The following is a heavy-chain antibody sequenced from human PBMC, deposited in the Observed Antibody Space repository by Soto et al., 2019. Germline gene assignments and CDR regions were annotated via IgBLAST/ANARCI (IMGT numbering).Heavy chain of an antibody. Sequence: QITLKESGTTLVKPTQTLTLTCTFSGFSLSSTRMAVGWIRQPPGKALEWLALIYWDDDKRYSPFLKSRLTITKDTSKNQVVLTTSNMDPVDTARYYWAHIVVAGLGYYFDYWGQGTLVTVSS. D-gene: IGHD6-19*01. V-gene: IGHV2-5*02. CDR2: IYWDDDK. J-gene: IGHJ4*02. CDR1: GFSLSSTRMA. CDR3: AHIVVAGLGYYFDY.